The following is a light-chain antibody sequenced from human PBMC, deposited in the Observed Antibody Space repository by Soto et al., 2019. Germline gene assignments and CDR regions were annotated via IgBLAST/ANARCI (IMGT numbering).Light chain of an antibody. V-gene: IGKV3-20*01. CDR2: GAS. J-gene: IGKJ1*01. CDR1: QTVRNNY. CDR3: QQYSSWPPWT. Sequence: EIVLTQSPGTLSLSPGERATLSCRASQTVRNNYLAWYQQKPGQAPRLLIYGASARATGIPARFSGSGSGTEFTLTISSLESEDSAVYYCQQYSSWPPWTFGQGTKVDIK.